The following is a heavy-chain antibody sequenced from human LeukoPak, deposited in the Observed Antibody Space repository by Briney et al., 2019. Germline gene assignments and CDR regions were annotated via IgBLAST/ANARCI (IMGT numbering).Heavy chain of an antibody. CDR1: GFTFSNSG. V-gene: IGHV3-23*01. CDR2: ISTDAGET. CDR3: ARTGGSQGGNY. D-gene: IGHD1-26*01. J-gene: IGHJ4*02. Sequence: GGTLRLSCAASGFTFSNSGMSWVRQAPGKGLEWVSAISTDAGETHYADSVKGRFTISRDNSKNTLYLQMNSLRAEDTAVYYCARTGGSQGGNYWGQGALVTVSS.